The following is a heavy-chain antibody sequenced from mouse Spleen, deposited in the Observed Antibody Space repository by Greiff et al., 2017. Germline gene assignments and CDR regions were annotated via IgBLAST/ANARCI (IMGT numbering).Heavy chain of an antibody. CDR1: GYTFTSYW. J-gene: IGHJ2*01. CDR3: ARGTTVVATSYFDY. CDR2: IDPSDSET. D-gene: IGHD1-1*01. V-gene: IGHV1-52*01. Sequence: QVHVKQPGAELVRPGSSVKLSCKASGYTFTSYWMHWVKQRPIQGLEWIGNIDPSDSETHYNQKFKDKATLTVDKSSSTAYMQLSSLTSEDSAVYYCARGTTVVATSYFDYWGQGTTLTVSS.